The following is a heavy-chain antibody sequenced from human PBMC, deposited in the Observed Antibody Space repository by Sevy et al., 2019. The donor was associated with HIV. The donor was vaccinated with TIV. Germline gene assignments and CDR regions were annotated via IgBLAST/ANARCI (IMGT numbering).Heavy chain of an antibody. CDR1: GFTFSPYW. CDR3: ARGVGLDC. Sequence: GGSLRLSCAASGFTFSPYWMTWVRQAPGKGLEWVANIRPDGSDKYDVDSVKGRFTISRENAKNSLYLQMNSLRADDTAMYYCARGVGLDCWGQRALVTVSS. CDR2: IRPDGSDK. J-gene: IGHJ4*02. V-gene: IGHV3-7*01. D-gene: IGHD1-26*01.